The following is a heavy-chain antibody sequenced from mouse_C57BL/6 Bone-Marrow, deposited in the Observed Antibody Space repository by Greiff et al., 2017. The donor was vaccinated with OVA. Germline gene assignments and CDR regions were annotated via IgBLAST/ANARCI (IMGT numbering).Heavy chain of an antibody. J-gene: IGHJ4*01. Sequence: VKLVESGAELVRPGSSVKLSCKASGYTFTSYWMDWVKQRPGQGLEWIGNIYPSDSETHYNQKFKDKATLTVDKSSSTAYMQLSSLTSEDSAVYYCARGLTTVVATRAMDYWGQGTSVTVSS. CDR1: GYTFTSYW. CDR2: IYPSDSET. D-gene: IGHD1-1*01. CDR3: ARGLTTVVATRAMDY. V-gene: IGHV1-61*01.